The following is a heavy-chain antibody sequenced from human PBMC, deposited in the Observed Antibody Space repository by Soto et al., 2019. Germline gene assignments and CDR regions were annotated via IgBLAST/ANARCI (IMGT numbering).Heavy chain of an antibody. J-gene: IGHJ4*02. D-gene: IGHD4-17*01. CDR3: ARHGSFYGHYDFDY. CDR1: GGSISSYY. V-gene: IGHV4-59*08. CDR2: IYYSGST. Sequence: SETLSLTCTVSGGSISSYYWSWIRQPPGKGLEWIGYIYYSGSTNYNPSLKSRVTISVDTSKNQFSLKLSSVTAADTAVYYCARHGSFYGHYDFDYWGQGTLVTVSS.